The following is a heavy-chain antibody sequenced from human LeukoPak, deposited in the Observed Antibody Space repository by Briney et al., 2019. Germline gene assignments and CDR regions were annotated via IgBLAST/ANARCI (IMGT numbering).Heavy chain of an antibody. V-gene: IGHV1-3*03. D-gene: IGHD6-19*01. Sequence: ASVKVSCKASGYTFTNYAMHWVRQAPGQRLEWMGWINTGNGNKKYSQEFQGRVTITRDTSANTAYMELSSLRSEDMAVYYCARAVKYRSGPLTDLLPYYFDYWGQGTLVTVSS. CDR2: INTGNGNK. J-gene: IGHJ4*02. CDR1: GYTFTNYA. CDR3: ARAVKYRSGPLTDLLPYYFDY.